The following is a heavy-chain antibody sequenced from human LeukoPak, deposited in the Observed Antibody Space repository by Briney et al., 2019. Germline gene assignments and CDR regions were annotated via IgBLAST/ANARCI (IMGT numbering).Heavy chain of an antibody. J-gene: IGHJ4*02. Sequence: GGSLRLSCAASGFTFSSYAMSWIRQAPGKGLEWVSAIRDSGSSTHYADSVKGRFTTSRDNSKNTLFLQMNSLRAEDTAIYYCAKYGPQDSGSSHFDYWGQGALVTVSS. CDR1: GFTFSSYA. CDR2: IRDSGSST. CDR3: AKYGPQDSGSSHFDY. V-gene: IGHV3-23*01. D-gene: IGHD1-26*01.